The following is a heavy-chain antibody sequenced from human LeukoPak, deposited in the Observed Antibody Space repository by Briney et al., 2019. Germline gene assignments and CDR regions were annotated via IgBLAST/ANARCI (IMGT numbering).Heavy chain of an antibody. CDR1: GYSISSSFF. V-gene: IGHV4-38-2*02. D-gene: IGHD3-16*01. J-gene: IGHJ1*01. Sequence: SETLSLTCTVSGYSISSSFFWGWIRQPPGKGLEWIGTIYHSGSTYYNPSLKSRVTLSIDTSKNQFSLKLSSVTAADTAVYYCARPGEIHKGEGYFQHWGQGTLVTVSS. CDR3: ARPGEIHKGEGYFQH. CDR2: IYHSGST.